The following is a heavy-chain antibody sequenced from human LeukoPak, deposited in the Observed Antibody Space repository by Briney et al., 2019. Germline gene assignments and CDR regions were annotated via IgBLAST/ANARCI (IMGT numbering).Heavy chain of an antibody. D-gene: IGHD5-12*01. CDR3: AKNWGATIYYAFNI. CDR1: GFTVSNNY. Sequence: PGGSLRLSCAASGFTVSNNYMGWVRQAPGKGLEWVSAISGSGGYTYYADSVKGRFTISRDNSKNTLYLQMNSLRAEDTAVYYCAKNWGATIYYAFNIWGQGTMVTVSS. CDR2: ISGSGGYT. V-gene: IGHV3-23*01. J-gene: IGHJ3*02.